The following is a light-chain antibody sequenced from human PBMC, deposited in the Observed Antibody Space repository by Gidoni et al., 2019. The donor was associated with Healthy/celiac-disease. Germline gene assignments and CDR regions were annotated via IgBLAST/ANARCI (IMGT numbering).Light chain of an antibody. CDR1: QSVSSSY. CDR3: QTGVT. CDR2: GAS. J-gene: IGKJ4*01. V-gene: IGKV3-20*01. Sequence: EIVLTQSPGTLSLSPGERATLPCRASQSVSSSYLAWYQQKPGQAPRLLIYGASSRATGIPDSFSGSGSGTDFTLTISRLEPEDFAVYYCQTGVTFGGGTKVEIK.